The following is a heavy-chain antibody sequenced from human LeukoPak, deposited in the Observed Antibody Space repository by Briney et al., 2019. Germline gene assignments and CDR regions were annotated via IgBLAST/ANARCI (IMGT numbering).Heavy chain of an antibody. J-gene: IGHJ4*02. V-gene: IGHV1-46*01. CDR2: FRPSGTTT. CDR3: ARESGGRTGGKTFDY. D-gene: IGHD1-26*01. Sequence: ASVTVSCKASGYTFTDYYTHWVRQVPGQGLEWMGIFRPSGTTTVYPLELQGRFTLTRDTSTSTVYMELSSLTSADTAVYFCARESGGRTGGKTFDYWGQGALVTVSS. CDR1: GYTFTDYY.